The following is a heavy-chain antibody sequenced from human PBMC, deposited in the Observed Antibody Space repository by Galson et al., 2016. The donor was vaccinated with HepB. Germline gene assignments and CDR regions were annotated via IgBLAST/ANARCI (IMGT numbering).Heavy chain of an antibody. CDR2: IDSGSTTI. Sequence: SLRLSCAASGFTFRSCSMNWVRQVPGKGLQWVSFIDSGSTTIYYADSVKGRFTISRDNAKNSLYPQMNSLRSDDTALYYCARGGGRGYSYRGDYRGQGTLVTVSS. V-gene: IGHV3-48*01. CDR3: ARGGGRGYSYRGDY. D-gene: IGHD5-18*01. J-gene: IGHJ4*02. CDR1: GFTFRSCS.